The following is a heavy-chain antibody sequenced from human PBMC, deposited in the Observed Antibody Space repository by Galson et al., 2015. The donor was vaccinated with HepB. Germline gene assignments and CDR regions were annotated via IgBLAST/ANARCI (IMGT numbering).Heavy chain of an antibody. CDR1: GFTFSSYA. J-gene: IGHJ4*02. CDR2: ISSNGGST. D-gene: IGHD3-22*01. Sequence: SLRLSCAASGFTFSSYAMHWVRQAPGKGLEYVSAISSNGGSTYYANSVKGRFTISRDNSKNTLYLQMGSLRAEDMAVYYCARVGYYDSSGYYLPPSFFDYWGQGTLVTVSS. CDR3: ARVGYYDSSGYYLPPSFFDY. V-gene: IGHV3-64*01.